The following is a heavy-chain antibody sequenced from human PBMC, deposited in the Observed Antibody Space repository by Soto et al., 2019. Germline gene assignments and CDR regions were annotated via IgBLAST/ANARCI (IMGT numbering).Heavy chain of an antibody. CDR1: GFTFSSYA. J-gene: IGHJ5*02. V-gene: IGHV3-23*01. CDR3: AKDAYSSGYNWFDP. D-gene: IGHD6-19*01. Sequence: EVQLLESGGGLVQPGGSLRLSCAASGFTFSSYAMSWVRQAPGKGLEWVSAISGSGGSTYYADSVKGRFTISRDNSKNTLNLQMISLRAEDTAVYSCAKDAYSSGYNWFDPWGQGTLVTVSS. CDR2: ISGSGGST.